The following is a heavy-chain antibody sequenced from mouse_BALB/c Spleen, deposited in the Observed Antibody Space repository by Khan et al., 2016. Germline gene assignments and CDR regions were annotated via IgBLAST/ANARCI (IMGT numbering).Heavy chain of an antibody. CDR3: AREENALDY. Sequence: EVELVESGGGLVKPGGSLKFSCAASGFTFSSYAMSWVRQTPEKRLAWVASISSGGTTYYPDSVKGRFTISRDDARNILYLQMNSLRSEDTAIYYCAREENALDYWGQGTSVTVSS. CDR2: ISSGGTT. CDR1: GFTFSSYA. V-gene: IGHV5-6-5*01. J-gene: IGHJ4*01.